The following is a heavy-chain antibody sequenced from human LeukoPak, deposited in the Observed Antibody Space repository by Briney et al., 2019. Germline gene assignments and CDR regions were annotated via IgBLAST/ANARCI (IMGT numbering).Heavy chain of an antibody. D-gene: IGHD2-15*01. CDR1: GYSFTSYW. J-gene: IGHJ1*01. Sequence: HGESLKISCKGSGYSFTSYWISWVRQMPGKGLEWMGRIDPSDSYTNYSPSFQGHVTISADKSISTAYLQWSSLKASDTAMYYCATRGYCSGGSCYSNAEYFQHWGQGTLVTVSS. V-gene: IGHV5-10-1*01. CDR2: IDPSDSYT. CDR3: ATRGYCSGGSCYSNAEYFQH.